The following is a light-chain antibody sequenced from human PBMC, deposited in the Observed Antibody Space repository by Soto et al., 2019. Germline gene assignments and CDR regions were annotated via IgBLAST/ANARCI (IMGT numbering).Light chain of an antibody. V-gene: IGKV3-15*01. CDR3: QQYKNWPPLT. Sequence: EIVMTQSPATLSVSPGETATLSCRASQSVSYNLAWYQQKPGQGPRLLIYGAFTRATGIPARFRVSGSGTEFTLTISGLQSDDFAVYYCQQYKNWPPLTFGGGTKVEIK. J-gene: IGKJ4*01. CDR2: GAF. CDR1: QSVSYN.